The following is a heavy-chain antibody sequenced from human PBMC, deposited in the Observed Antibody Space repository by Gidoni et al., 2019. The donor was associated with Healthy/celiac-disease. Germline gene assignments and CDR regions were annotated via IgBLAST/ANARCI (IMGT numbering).Heavy chain of an antibody. J-gene: IGHJ4*02. V-gene: IGHV1-2*02. Sequence: QVQLVQSGAEVKKPGASVTVSCTASGYTFTGYYMHWVRQARGQGLEWMGWINPNSGGTNYAQFQGRVTMTRDTSISTAYMELSRLRADDTAVYYCARDRGSGPYDYWGQGTLVTVSS. CDR1: GYTFTGYY. CDR2: INPNSGGT. CDR3: ARDRGSGPYDY. D-gene: IGHD6-19*01.